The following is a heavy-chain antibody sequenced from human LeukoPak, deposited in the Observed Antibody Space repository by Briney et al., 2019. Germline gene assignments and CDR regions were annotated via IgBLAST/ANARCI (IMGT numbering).Heavy chain of an antibody. CDR1: GYTFSDFY. CDR2: ITPKSGDT. D-gene: IGHD3-3*02. J-gene: IGHJ4*02. CDR3: ARVRLADERAWAY. Sequence: ASVKVSCKASGYTFSDFYIHWVRQAPGQGLEYVGWITPKSGDTYSPQRFQGRVTMTRDASISTAYMELSSLRADDTAVYFCARVRLADERAWAYWGQGTLVTVSS. V-gene: IGHV1-2*02.